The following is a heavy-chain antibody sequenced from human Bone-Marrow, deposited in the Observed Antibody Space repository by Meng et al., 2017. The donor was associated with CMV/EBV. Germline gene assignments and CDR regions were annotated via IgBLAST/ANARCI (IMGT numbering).Heavy chain of an antibody. CDR3: ARDRSGGDAYQI. CDR2: INHSGST. D-gene: IGHD1-26*01. CDR1: GGSFSGYY. V-gene: IGHV4-34*01. Sequence: SETLSLTCAVYGGSFSGYYWSWIRQPPGKGLEWIGEINHSGSTNYNPSLKSRVTISVDTSKNQFSLKLSSMTAADTAVYYCARDRSGGDAYQIWGQGTMVTVS. J-gene: IGHJ3*02.